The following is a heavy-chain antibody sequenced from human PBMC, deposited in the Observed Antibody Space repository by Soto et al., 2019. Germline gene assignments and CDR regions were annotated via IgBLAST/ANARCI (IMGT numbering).Heavy chain of an antibody. D-gene: IGHD2-8*01. Sequence: PGGSLRLSCAASGFTFSSYWMSWVRQPPGKGLEWVANIKQDGSEKYYVDSVKGRFTISRDNAKNSLYLQMNSLRAEYAGVYYCVRDLVCSHWGQGTLVTVSS. V-gene: IGHV3-7*03. CDR3: VRDLVCSH. CDR1: GFTFSSYW. CDR2: IKQDGSEK. J-gene: IGHJ4*02.